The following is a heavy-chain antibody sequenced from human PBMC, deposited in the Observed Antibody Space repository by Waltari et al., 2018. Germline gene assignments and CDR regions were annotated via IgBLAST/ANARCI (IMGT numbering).Heavy chain of an antibody. D-gene: IGHD5-18*01. CDR2: INPNSGGT. CDR3: ARDRVRGYSYGYRVGFGY. J-gene: IGHJ4*02. Sequence: QVQLVQSGAEVKKPGASVKVSCKASGYTFTGYSMHWVRQAPGQGLEWMGWINPNSGGTNHAQNCQGRVSMTRDTSISTADMELSRLISDDTAVYYWARDRVRGYSYGYRVGFGYWGQGTLVTVSS. V-gene: IGHV1-2*02. CDR1: GYTFTGYS.